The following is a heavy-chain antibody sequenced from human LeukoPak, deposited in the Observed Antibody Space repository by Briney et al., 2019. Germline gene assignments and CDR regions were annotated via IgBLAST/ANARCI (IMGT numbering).Heavy chain of an antibody. J-gene: IGHJ5*02. CDR1: GFTFSSYA. Sequence: GGSLRLSCAASGFTFSSYAMSWVRQAPGKGLEWVSSISSSSSYIYYADSVKGRFTISRDNAKNSLYLQMNSLRAEDTAVYYCARDRIAAAGTSWGQGTLVTVSS. CDR3: ARDRIAAAGTS. CDR2: ISSSSSYI. V-gene: IGHV3-21*01. D-gene: IGHD6-13*01.